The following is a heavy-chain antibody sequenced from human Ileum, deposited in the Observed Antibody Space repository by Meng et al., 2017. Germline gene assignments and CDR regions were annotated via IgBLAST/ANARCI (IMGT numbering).Heavy chain of an antibody. V-gene: IGHV3-23*04. CDR3: AKAGSISWYNY. J-gene: IGHJ4*02. CDR2: INASGSHT. CDR1: GITFSSYA. Sequence: EGQLVGSGGGLVQPGGSLRLSFAASGITFSSYAMSWVRQAPGKGLEWVSDINASGSHTYYADSVKGRFTISRDNSKNTLYLQLNSLRAEDTALFYCAKAGSISWYNYWGQGTLVTVSS. D-gene: IGHD2-2*01.